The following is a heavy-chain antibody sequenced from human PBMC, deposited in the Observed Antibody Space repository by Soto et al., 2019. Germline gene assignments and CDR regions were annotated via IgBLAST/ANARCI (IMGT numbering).Heavy chain of an antibody. V-gene: IGHV3-23*01. J-gene: IGHJ4*02. Sequence: EVQLLESGGGLVQPGGSLRLSCAASGLTFSSYAMSWVRQAPGKGLEWVSAISGSGGSTYYADSVKGRFTISRDNSKNTLYLHMNSLRAEDTAEYYCEKDLGSSWFDSYGYWGQGTLVTVSS. CDR2: ISGSGGST. D-gene: IGHD6-13*01. CDR3: EKDLGSSWFDSYGY. CDR1: GLTFSSYA.